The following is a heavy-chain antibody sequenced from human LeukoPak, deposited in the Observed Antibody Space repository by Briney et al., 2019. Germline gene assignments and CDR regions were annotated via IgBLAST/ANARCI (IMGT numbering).Heavy chain of an antibody. CDR2: IYSSGNT. D-gene: IGHD1-26*01. CDR1: GFIVSSNY. Sequence: GGSLRLSCAASGFIVSSNYMSWVRQAPGKGLEWVSVIYSSGNTYYADSAKGRFTISRDNSKNTLYLQMNSLRAEDTALYYCARDSGNYRYDNFDYWGQGTLVTVSS. J-gene: IGHJ4*02. V-gene: IGHV3-66*03. CDR3: ARDSGNYRYDNFDY.